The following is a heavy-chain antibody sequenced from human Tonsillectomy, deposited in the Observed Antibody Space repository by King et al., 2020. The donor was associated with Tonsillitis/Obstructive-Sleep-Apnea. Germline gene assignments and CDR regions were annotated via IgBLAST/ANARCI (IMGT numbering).Heavy chain of an antibody. J-gene: IGHJ4*02. CDR2: INHSGST. D-gene: IGHD2-2*02. Sequence: VQLPQWGAGLLKPSETLSLTCAVYGGSFSGYYWSWIRQPPGKGLEWIGEINHSGSTNYNPSLKSRVTISVDTSKNQFSLKLSSVTAADTAVYYCASTYCSSTSCYTIDYWGQGTLVTVSS. CDR1: GGSFSGYY. V-gene: IGHV4-34*01. CDR3: ASTYCSSTSCYTIDY.